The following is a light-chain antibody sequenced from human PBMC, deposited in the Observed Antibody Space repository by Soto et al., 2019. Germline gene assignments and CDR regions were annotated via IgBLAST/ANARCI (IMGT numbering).Light chain of an antibody. Sequence: EIVLTQSPDTLSLSPGERATLSCRASQSISSTSLAWYQQKPGQAPRLLIYDASSRATGIPDRFSGSGSGTDFTLTISRLEPEDFAVYYCQQYGSSRRTFGQGTKVEIK. CDR3: QQYGSSRRT. V-gene: IGKV3-20*01. CDR1: QSISSTS. CDR2: DAS. J-gene: IGKJ1*01.